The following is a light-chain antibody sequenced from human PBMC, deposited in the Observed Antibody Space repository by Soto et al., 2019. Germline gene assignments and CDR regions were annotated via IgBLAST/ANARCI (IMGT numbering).Light chain of an antibody. CDR2: KAS. J-gene: IGKJ2*01. V-gene: IGKV1-5*03. CDR1: QNINTW. Sequence: DIQMTQSPSTLSASVGDRVTITCRASQNINTWLAWYQQKPGKAPKFLIYKASSLESGVPSRFSGSGSGTGFSLTISSLQPDDFATYYCQQYNSWYTFGQGTKLEIK. CDR3: QQYNSWYT.